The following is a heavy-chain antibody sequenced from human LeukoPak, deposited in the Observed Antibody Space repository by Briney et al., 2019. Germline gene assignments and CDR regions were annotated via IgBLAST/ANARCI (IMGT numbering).Heavy chain of an antibody. V-gene: IGHV4-59*01. CDR1: GGSISSYY. CDR3: ASSSSGAGFDY. CDR2: IYYSGST. D-gene: IGHD6-6*01. Sequence: SETLSLTCTVSGGSISSYYWSWIRQPPGKGLEWIGYIYYSGSTNYNPSLKSRVTISVDTSKNQFSLKLSSVTAAGTAVYYCASSSSGAGFDYWGQGTLVTVSS. J-gene: IGHJ4*02.